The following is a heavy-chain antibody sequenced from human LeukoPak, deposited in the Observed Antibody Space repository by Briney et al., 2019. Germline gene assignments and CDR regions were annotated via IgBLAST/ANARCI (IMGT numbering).Heavy chain of an antibody. CDR3: ARGEAGH. CDR2: ISYDGSNK. CDR1: GFIVSHNY. V-gene: IGHV3-30-3*01. J-gene: IGHJ4*02. Sequence: GGSLRLSCAASGFIVSHNYMTWVRQAPGKGLEWVAVISYDGSNKYYADSVKGRFTISRDNSKNTLYLQMNSLRAEDTAVYYCARGEAGHWGQGTLVTVSS. D-gene: IGHD6-13*01.